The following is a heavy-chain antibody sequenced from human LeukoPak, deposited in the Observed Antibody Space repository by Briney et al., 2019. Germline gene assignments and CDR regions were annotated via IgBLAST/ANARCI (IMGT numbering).Heavy chain of an antibody. CDR2: ISAGGDLT. Sequence: PGGSLRLSCAASRFSFSAYPMGWVRRAPGRGLEWVSGISAGGDLTFHADPVKGRFTISRDNPKNTLYLQMNSLRADDTAEYYCAKSLLTTASGTGRAFDLWGQGTMVTVSS. J-gene: IGHJ3*01. V-gene: IGHV3-23*01. D-gene: IGHD1-26*01. CDR3: AKSLLTTASGTGRAFDL. CDR1: RFSFSAYP.